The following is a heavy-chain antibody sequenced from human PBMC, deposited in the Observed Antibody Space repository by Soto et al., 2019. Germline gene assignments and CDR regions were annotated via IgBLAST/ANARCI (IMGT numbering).Heavy chain of an antibody. J-gene: IGHJ4*02. CDR2: IKSKSDGGTT. CDR1: GFTFSDAW. D-gene: IGHD3-22*01. Sequence: PGGSLRLSCAASGFTFSDAWMNWVRQAPGKGLEWVGRIKSKSDGGTTDLAAPVKGRFTISRDDSGKTLSLQMNSLKIEDTAVYFCTVDSSGYGPDFDYWGQGTLVTVSS. CDR3: TVDSSGYGPDFDY. V-gene: IGHV3-15*07.